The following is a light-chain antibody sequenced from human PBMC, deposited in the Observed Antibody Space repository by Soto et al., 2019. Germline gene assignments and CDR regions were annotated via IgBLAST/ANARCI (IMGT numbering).Light chain of an antibody. CDR1: QSISSY. CDR3: QQSYSTPRT. V-gene: IGKV1-39*01. Sequence: DIQMTQYPSSLSASVGDRVTITCRASQSISSYLNWYQQKPGKAPKLLIYAASSLQSGVPSRFSVSGSGTDFTLTISSLQPEDFATYYCQQSYSTPRTFGQGTKVDIK. J-gene: IGKJ1*01. CDR2: AAS.